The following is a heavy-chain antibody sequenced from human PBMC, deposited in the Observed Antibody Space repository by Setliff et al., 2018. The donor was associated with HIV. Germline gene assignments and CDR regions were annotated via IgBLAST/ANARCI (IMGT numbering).Heavy chain of an antibody. J-gene: IGHJ4*02. CDR1: GGSISSGSYY. CDR2: IYYSGST. D-gene: IGHD3-22*01. Sequence: SETLSLTCTVSGGSISSGSYYWGWIRQPPGKGLEWIGSIYYSGSTYYNPSLQSRVTISVDTSKNLFSLRLSSVTASDTAAYYCARQAIFGYYDSSGYLDYWGQGTQVTVSS. V-gene: IGHV4-39*01. CDR3: ARQAIFGYYDSSGYLDY.